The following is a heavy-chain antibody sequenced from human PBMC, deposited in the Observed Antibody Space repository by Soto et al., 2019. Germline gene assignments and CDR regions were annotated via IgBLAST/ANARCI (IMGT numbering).Heavy chain of an antibody. V-gene: IGHV1-69*13. CDR2: IIPIFGTA. CDR3: ARVDSSRWYGTKNAFDI. CDR1: GGTFSSYA. D-gene: IGHD6-19*01. J-gene: IGHJ3*02. Sequence: SVKVSCKASGGTFSSYAISWVRQAPGQGLGWMGGIIPIFGTANYAQKFQGRVTITADESTSTAYMELSSLRSEDTAVYYCARVDSSRWYGTKNAFDIWGQGTMVTVSS.